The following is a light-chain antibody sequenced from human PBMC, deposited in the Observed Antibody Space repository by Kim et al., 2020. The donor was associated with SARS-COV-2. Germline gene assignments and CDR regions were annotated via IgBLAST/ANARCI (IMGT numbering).Light chain of an antibody. CDR3: AAWDDSLNGWV. Sequence: GQRVTISSSGSSSNIGSNTVNWYQQLPGTAPKLLIYSTNQRPSGVPDRFSGSKSGTSASLAISGLQSEDEADYYCAAWDDSLNGWVFGGGTQLTVL. V-gene: IGLV1-44*01. CDR1: SSNIGSNT. J-gene: IGLJ3*02. CDR2: STN.